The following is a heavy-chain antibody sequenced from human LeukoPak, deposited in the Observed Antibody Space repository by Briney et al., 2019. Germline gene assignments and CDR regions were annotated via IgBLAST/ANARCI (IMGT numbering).Heavy chain of an antibody. D-gene: IGHD3-10*01. J-gene: IGHJ5*02. CDR3: ARTPMRGSGSYITNWFDP. Sequence: SETLSLTCAVYGGSFSGYYWSWIRQPPGKGLEWIGEINHSGSTNYNPSLKSRVTISVDTSKNQFSLKLSSVTAADTAVYYCARTPMRGSGSYITNWFDPWGQGTLVTVSS. CDR1: GGSFSGYY. CDR2: INHSGST. V-gene: IGHV4-34*01.